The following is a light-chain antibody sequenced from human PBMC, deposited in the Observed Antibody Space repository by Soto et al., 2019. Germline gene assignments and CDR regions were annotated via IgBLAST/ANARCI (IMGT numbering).Light chain of an antibody. CDR2: GIN. J-gene: IGLJ3*02. V-gene: IGLV1-40*01. CDR3: QSYDSSLGGYWV. Sequence: QSVLTQPPSVSGAPGQRVTISCTGSSSNIGADYDVHWYQRLPGAAPKLLIFGINNRPSGVPDRFSGSKSGTSASLAITGLQAEDEADYYCQSYDSSLGGYWVFGGGTKLTVL. CDR1: SSNIGADYD.